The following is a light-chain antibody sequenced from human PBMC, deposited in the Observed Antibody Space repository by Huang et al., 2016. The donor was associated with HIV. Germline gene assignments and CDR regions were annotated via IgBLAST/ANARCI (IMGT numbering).Light chain of an antibody. J-gene: IGKJ4*01. V-gene: IGKV3-15*01. CDR2: GAS. CDR1: ESVGSS. Sequence: EIVMTQSPATLFVSPGERVILSCRASESVGSSLAWYQQKPGQAPRLLIYGASTRASGVPPRFSGSGSGTEFTLSISGLQSADFAVYYCQQYDKWPPRLTFGGGTKVEIK. CDR3: QQYDKWPPRLT.